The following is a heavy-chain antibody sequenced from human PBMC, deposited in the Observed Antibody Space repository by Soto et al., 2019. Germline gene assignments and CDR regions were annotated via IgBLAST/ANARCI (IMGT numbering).Heavy chain of an antibody. J-gene: IGHJ6*02. Sequence: ASVKVSCPASGYPFTSYDINWVRQATGQGLEWMGWMNPNSGNTGYAQKFQGRVTMTRNTSISTAYMELSSLRSEDTAVYYCARDWKQWLVSNGMDVWGQGTTVTVSS. CDR2: MNPNSGNT. CDR3: ARDWKQWLVSNGMDV. CDR1: GYPFTSYD. V-gene: IGHV1-8*01. D-gene: IGHD6-19*01.